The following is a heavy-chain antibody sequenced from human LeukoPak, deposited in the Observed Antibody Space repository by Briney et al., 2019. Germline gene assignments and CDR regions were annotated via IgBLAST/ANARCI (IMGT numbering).Heavy chain of an antibody. D-gene: IGHD2-2*01. CDR1: GFTFSSYS. Sequence: PGGSLRLSCAASGFTFSSYSMNWVRQAPGKGLEWVSYISSSSSTIYYADSVKGRFTISRHNSKNTLYLQMNSLRAEDTAVYYCARDRLLGYCSSTSCPYYYYYGMDVWGQGTTVTVSS. CDR2: ISSSSSTI. J-gene: IGHJ6*02. CDR3: ARDRLLGYCSSTSCPYYYYYGMDV. V-gene: IGHV3-48*01.